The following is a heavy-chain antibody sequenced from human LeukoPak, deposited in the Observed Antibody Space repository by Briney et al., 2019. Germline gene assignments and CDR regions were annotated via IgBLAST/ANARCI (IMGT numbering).Heavy chain of an antibody. Sequence: PSETLSLTCTVSGVSISSSNSYWGWLRQPPGKGLEWIGSIYYSGNTYYNASLKSQVSISIDTSKNQFSLKLTSVTAADTAVYYCAGIGYCSSTSCLEFDPWGQGTLVTVSS. J-gene: IGHJ5*02. CDR2: IYYSGNT. CDR3: AGIGYCSSTSCLEFDP. V-gene: IGHV4-39*01. CDR1: GVSISSSNSY. D-gene: IGHD2-2*01.